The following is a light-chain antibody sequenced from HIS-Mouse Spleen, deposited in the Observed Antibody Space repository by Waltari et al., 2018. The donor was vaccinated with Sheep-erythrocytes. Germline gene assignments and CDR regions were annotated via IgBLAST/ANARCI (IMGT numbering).Light chain of an antibody. V-gene: IGLV3-1*01. Sequence: SYELTQPPSVSVSPGQTASITCSGDKLGDKYACWYQRKPGQAPVLVIYQDSKRPSGFPELFSGSNSGNTATLTISGTQAMDEADYYCQAWDSSTVVFGGGTKLTVL. CDR3: QAWDSSTVV. CDR2: QDS. J-gene: IGLJ2*01. CDR1: KLGDKY.